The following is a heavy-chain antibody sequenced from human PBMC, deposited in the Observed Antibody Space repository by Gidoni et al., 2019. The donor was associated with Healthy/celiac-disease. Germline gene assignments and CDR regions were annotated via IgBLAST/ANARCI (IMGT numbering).Heavy chain of an antibody. J-gene: IGHJ5*02. CDR2: IYYSGST. Sequence: QLQLQESGPGLVKPSETLSLTCTVSGGSISSSSYSWGWIRQPPGKGLEWIGSIYYSGSTYYNPSLKSRVTISVDTSKNQFSLKLSSVTAADTAVYYCARWECSSTSCYVGGWFDPWGQGTLVTVSS. CDR1: GGSISSSSYS. D-gene: IGHD2-2*01. V-gene: IGHV4-39*01. CDR3: ARWECSSTSCYVGGWFDP.